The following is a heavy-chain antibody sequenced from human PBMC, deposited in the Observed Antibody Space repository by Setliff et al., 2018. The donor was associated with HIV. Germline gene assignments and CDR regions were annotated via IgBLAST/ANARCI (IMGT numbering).Heavy chain of an antibody. CDR2: VSYAGTT. Sequence: SETLSLTCTVSGDSSGINYWAWIRQPPGKGLEWIGSVSYAGTTYYNPSLEGRVSMSFDSSKNQFSLRLRSMAAADAATYYCMADRASVWYGHWGQGTLVTVSS. J-gene: IGHJ5*02. V-gene: IGHV4-59*04. CDR3: MADRASVWYGH. D-gene: IGHD6-19*01. CDR1: GDSSGINY.